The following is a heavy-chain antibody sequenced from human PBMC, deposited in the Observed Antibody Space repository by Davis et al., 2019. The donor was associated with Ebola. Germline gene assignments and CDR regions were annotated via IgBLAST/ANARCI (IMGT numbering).Heavy chain of an antibody. CDR3: ARALGGSYEGFEF. J-gene: IGHJ4*02. V-gene: IGHV1-69*13. CDR2: IIPMFGTG. CDR1: GGTFSTYA. D-gene: IGHD3-16*01. Sequence: SVKVSCKVSGGTFSTYAINWVRQAPGQGLECMGGIIPMFGTGNYAQKFQGRVTISADESTSTAYMELSSLKYEDTAVYYCARALGGSYEGFEFWGQGTLVTVSS.